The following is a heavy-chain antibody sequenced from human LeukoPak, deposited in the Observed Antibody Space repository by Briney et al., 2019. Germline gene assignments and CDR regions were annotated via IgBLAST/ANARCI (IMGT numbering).Heavy chain of an antibody. CDR1: GYLFTSYW. CDR2: IYPGDSDT. Sequence: GESLQISCKGSGYLFTSYWIGWVRQMPGKGLEWMGIIYPGDSDTRYSPSFQGQVTISADKSISTAYLQWSSLKASDTAMYYCALGYCSSTSCSEVFDYWGQGTLVTVSS. V-gene: IGHV5-51*01. D-gene: IGHD2-2*01. CDR3: ALGYCSSTSCSEVFDY. J-gene: IGHJ4*02.